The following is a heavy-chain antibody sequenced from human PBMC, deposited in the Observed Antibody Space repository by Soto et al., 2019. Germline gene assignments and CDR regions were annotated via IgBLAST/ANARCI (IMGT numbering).Heavy chain of an antibody. Sequence: SVKVSCKASGGTFSSYAISWVRQAPGQGLEWMGGIIPIFGTANYAQKFQGRVTITADESTSTAYMELSSLRSEDTAVYYCARVWGPTLARSGEYSSSSGYNWTYVTIDYWGQGTLVTVSS. J-gene: IGHJ4*02. D-gene: IGHD6-6*01. CDR2: IIPIFGTA. CDR1: GGTFSSYA. CDR3: ARVWGPTLARSGEYSSSSGYNWTYVTIDY. V-gene: IGHV1-69*13.